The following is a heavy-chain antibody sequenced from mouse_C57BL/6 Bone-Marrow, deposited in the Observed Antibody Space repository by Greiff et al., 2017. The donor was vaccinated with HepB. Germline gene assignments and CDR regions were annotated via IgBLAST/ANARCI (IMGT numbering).Heavy chain of an antibody. V-gene: IGHV14-4*01. CDR1: GFNIKDYY. CDR3: TTERDKDY. CDR2: IDPENGDT. Sequence: VQLQQSGAELVRPGASVKLSCTASGFNIKDYYMHWVKQRPEQGLEWIGRIDPENGDTEYASKFQGKATITADTSSNPAYLQRSSLTSEDTAVYDCTTERDKDYWGQGTTLTVYS. J-gene: IGHJ2*01.